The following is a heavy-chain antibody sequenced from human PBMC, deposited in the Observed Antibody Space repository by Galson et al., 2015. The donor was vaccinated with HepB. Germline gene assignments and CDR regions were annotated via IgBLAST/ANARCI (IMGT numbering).Heavy chain of an antibody. CDR1: GGTFSSYT. CDR2: IIPSLGKT. V-gene: IGHV1-69*08. CDR3: ARDRSQYASGSRPNRRGLDV. Sequence: SVKVSCKASGGTFSSYTISWVRQAPGQGLEWMGRIIPSLGKTHYAQNFQGRVSITADDSMRIAYMELNSLRSGDTAVYYCARDRSQYASGSRPNRRGLDVWGQGTTVIVSS. D-gene: IGHD3-10*01. J-gene: IGHJ6*02.